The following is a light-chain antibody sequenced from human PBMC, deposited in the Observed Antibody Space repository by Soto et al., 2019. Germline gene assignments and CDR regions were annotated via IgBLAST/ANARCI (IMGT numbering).Light chain of an antibody. V-gene: IGLV1-40*01. CDR1: SSNIGAGYD. Sequence: QSVLTQPPSVSGAPGQRVTISCTGSSSNIGAGYDVHWYQQLPGTAPKLLIYGNSTRPSGVPDRFSGSKSGTSASLAITGLQAEDEADYYCQSSDTSLSGYVVFGGGTKLTV. CDR3: QSSDTSLSGYVV. J-gene: IGLJ2*01. CDR2: GNS.